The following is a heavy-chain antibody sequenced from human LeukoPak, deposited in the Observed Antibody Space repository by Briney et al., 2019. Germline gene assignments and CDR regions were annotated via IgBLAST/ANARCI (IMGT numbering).Heavy chain of an antibody. CDR3: AREIEQQLVPGY. CDR2: ISYDGSNK. CDR1: GFTFSSYA. D-gene: IGHD6-13*01. J-gene: IGHJ4*02. Sequence: GGSLRLSCAASGFTFSSYAMHWVRQAPGKGLEWVAVISYDGSNKYYADSVKGRFTISRDNSKNTLYLQMNSLRAEDTAVYYCAREIEQQLVPGYWGQGTLVTVSS. V-gene: IGHV3-30-3*01.